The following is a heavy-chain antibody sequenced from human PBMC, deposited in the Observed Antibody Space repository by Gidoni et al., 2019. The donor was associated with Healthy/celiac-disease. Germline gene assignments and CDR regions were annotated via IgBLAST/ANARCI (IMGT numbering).Heavy chain of an antibody. Sequence: EVQLLESGGGLVQPGGSLRLSCAASGFTFSSYAMSWVRQAPGQGLEWVSAISGSGGSTYYADSVKGRLTISRDNSKNTLYLQMNSLRAEDTAGYYCAKTVPHTRKARFGELSDWGQGTLVTVSS. CDR1: GFTFSSYA. V-gene: IGHV3-23*01. CDR2: ISGSGGST. J-gene: IGHJ4*02. D-gene: IGHD3-10*01. CDR3: AKTVPHTRKARFGELSD.